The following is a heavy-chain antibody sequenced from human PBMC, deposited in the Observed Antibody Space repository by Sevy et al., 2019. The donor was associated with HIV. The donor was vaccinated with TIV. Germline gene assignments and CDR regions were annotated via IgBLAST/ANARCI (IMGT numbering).Heavy chain of an antibody. CDR1: GFTISSYD. Sequence: GESLKISCAGSGFTISSYDMHWVRQAPGKGLEWVAVTSHDGKYNNYADSVKVRFTISRDNFKNILYLQMNSLRVEDTAVYFCARLFSCGGDCYYLDYWGQGALVTVSS. J-gene: IGHJ4*02. CDR3: ARLFSCGGDCYYLDY. D-gene: IGHD2-21*02. V-gene: IGHV3-30*04. CDR2: TSHDGKYN.